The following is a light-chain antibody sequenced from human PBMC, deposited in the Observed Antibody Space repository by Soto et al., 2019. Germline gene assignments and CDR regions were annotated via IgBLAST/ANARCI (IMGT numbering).Light chain of an antibody. CDR1: SSDVGGYNY. Sequence: QSVLTQPASVSGSPGQSITISCTGSSSDVGGYNYVSWYQQHPGKAPKLMIYEVSNRPSGISNRFSGSKSGNTASLTLSGLQAEGEADYYCSSYTSSSTLVFGGGTKVTVL. J-gene: IGLJ2*01. V-gene: IGLV2-14*01. CDR2: EVS. CDR3: SSYTSSSTLV.